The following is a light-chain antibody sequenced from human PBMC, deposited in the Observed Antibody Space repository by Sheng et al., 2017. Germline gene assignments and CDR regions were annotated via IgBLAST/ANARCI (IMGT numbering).Light chain of an antibody. J-gene: IGKJ3*01. CDR2: GAS. Sequence: EIVLTQSPGTLSLSPGERATLSCRASQSVITDYLAWYQRKPGQAPRLLIFGASSRATDVPDRFSGSGSGTDFTLIISRLEPEDFAVYYCQQRRNWVLTFGPGTKVDIK. CDR1: QSVITDY. V-gene: IGKV3D-20*02. CDR3: QQRRNWVLT.